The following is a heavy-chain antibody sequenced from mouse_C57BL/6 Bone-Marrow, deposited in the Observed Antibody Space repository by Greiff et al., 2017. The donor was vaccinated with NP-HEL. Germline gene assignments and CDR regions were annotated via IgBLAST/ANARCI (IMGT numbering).Heavy chain of an antibody. V-gene: IGHV5-9*01. D-gene: IGHD1-1*01. Sequence: EVKVVESGGGLVKPGGSLKLSCAASGFTFSSYTMSWVRQTPEKRLEWVATISGGGGNTYYPDSVKGRFTISRDNAKNTLYLQMSSLRSEDTALYYCASLHYYGSSYWFAYWGQGTLVTVSA. J-gene: IGHJ3*01. CDR3: ASLHYYGSSYWFAY. CDR2: ISGGGGNT. CDR1: GFTFSSYT.